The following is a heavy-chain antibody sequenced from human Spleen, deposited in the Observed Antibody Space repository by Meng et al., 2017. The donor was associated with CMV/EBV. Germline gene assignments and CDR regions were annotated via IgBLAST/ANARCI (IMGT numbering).Heavy chain of an antibody. CDR2: IYWDDDK. Sequence: QITLKEFGPTLVNPPQTPTLTCTFSGFSLRTSGVRVGWIRKPSGKALEWLALIYWDDDKRYSPSLKSMLTITKDTSKNQVVLTMTNMDPVDTATYYCAHTYYDSSGYHPADYWGQGTLVTVSS. J-gene: IGHJ4*02. V-gene: IGHV2-5*02. D-gene: IGHD3-22*01. CDR3: AHTYYDSSGYHPADY. CDR1: GFSLRTSGVR.